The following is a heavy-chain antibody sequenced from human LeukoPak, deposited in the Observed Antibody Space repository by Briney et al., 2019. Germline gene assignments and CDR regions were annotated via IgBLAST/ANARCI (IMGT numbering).Heavy chain of an antibody. J-gene: IGHJ4*02. V-gene: IGHV3-21*01. CDR1: GFTFSSYA. D-gene: IGHD4-17*01. Sequence: TPGGSLRLSCAGSGFTFSSYAMSWVRQAPGKGLEWVSTISGSGGATYYADSVKGRFTISRDNAKNSLYLQMNSLRAEDTAVYYCARVLSTVTIDYWGQGTLVTVSS. CDR3: ARVLSTVTIDY. CDR2: ISGSGGAT.